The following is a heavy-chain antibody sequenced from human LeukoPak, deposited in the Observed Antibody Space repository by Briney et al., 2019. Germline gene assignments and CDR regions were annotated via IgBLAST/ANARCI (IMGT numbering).Heavy chain of an antibody. D-gene: IGHD3-22*01. CDR3: ARDLEAGDSSGYYYDGVDY. Sequence: GRSLRLSCAASGFTFSSYAMRWVRQAPGKGLEWVAVISYDGSNKYYADSVKGRFTISRDNSKNTLYLQMNSLRAEDTAVYYCARDLEAGDSSGYYYDGVDYWGQGTLVTVSS. CDR2: ISYDGSNK. V-gene: IGHV3-30*04. J-gene: IGHJ4*02. CDR1: GFTFSSYA.